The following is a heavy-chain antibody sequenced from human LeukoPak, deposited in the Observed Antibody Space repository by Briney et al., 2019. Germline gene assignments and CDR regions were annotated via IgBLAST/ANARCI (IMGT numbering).Heavy chain of an antibody. Sequence: AGRSLRLSCAASGFTFSSYAMHWVRQAPGKGLEWVAVISYDGSNKYYADSVKGRFTISRDNSKNTLYLQMNSLRAEDTAVYYCARSPRGYNWFDPWGQGTLVTVSS. CDR3: ARSPRGYNWFDP. CDR1: GFTFSSYA. CDR2: ISYDGSNK. D-gene: IGHD3-16*01. J-gene: IGHJ5*02. V-gene: IGHV3-30-3*01.